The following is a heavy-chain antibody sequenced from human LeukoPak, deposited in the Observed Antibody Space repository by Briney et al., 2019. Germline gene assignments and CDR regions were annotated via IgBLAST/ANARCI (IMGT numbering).Heavy chain of an antibody. D-gene: IGHD4-17*01. CDR1: GYTFRTYA. V-gene: IGHV1-3*01. Sequence: ASVKVSCKASGYTFRTYAMHWVRQAPGQRLEWMGWINSGNGNTKYSQNFQGRVTITRDTSASTAYMELSSLRSEDTALYYCARGTNYGDYSVGDAFDIWGQGTMVTVSS. J-gene: IGHJ3*02. CDR3: ARGTNYGDYSVGDAFDI. CDR2: INSGNGNT.